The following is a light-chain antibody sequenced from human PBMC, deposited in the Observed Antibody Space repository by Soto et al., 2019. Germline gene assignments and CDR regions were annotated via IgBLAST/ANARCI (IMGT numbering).Light chain of an antibody. V-gene: IGLV1-44*01. CDR2: SDV. CDR1: SSNIGGNP. Sequence: QSVLTQPPSASGTPGQRVTISCSGSSSNIGGNPVNWYRQLPGTAPKLLLYSDVQRPSGVPDRVSGSKSGTSASLAISGLQSEDEADYFCAAWDDSLSAVLFGGGTQLTVL. J-gene: IGLJ2*01. CDR3: AAWDDSLSAVL.